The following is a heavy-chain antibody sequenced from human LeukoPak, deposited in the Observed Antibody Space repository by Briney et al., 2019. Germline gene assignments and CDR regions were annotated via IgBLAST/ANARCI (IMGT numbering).Heavy chain of an antibody. J-gene: IGHJ5*02. Sequence: GASVKVSCKASRYTFTTYDINWVRQAAGQGLEWMGWMNPNSGNTGYAQKFQGRVTMTRNTSISTAYMELSSLRSEDTAVYYCARVWCSSTNCLNGWFDPWGQGTPVTVSS. D-gene: IGHD2-2*01. CDR1: RYTFTTYD. V-gene: IGHV1-8*02. CDR2: MNPNSGNT. CDR3: ARVWCSSTNCLNGWFDP.